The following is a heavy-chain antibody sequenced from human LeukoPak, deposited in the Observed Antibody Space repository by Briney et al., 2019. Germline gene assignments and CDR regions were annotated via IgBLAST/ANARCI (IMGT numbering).Heavy chain of an antibody. CDR1: GYTFTNYY. J-gene: IGHJ4*02. CDR2: INPNSGGT. V-gene: IGHV1-2*02. Sequence: ASVKVSCKASGYTFTNYYLHWVRQAPGQGLEWMGWINPNSGGTNYAQKFQGRVTMTRDTSISTAYMEVSRLRSDDTALYYCAREVCSGGSCYDDYWGQGTLVTVSS. D-gene: IGHD2-15*01. CDR3: AREVCSGGSCYDDY.